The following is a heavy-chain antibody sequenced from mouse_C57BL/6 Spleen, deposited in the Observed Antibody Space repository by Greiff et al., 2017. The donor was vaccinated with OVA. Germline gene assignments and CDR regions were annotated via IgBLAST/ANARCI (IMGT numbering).Heavy chain of an antibody. CDR1: GYTFTSYW. CDR2: IDPSDSET. J-gene: IGHJ4*01. V-gene: IGHV1-52*01. D-gene: IGHD2-1*01. Sequence: QVQLQQPGAELVRPGSSVKLSCKASGYTFTSYWMHWVKQRPIQGLEWIGNIDPSDSETHYNQKFKDKATLTVDKSSSTAYMQLSSLTSEDSAVYYCARRDGNYFYAMDYWGQGTSVTVSS. CDR3: ARRDGNYFYAMDY.